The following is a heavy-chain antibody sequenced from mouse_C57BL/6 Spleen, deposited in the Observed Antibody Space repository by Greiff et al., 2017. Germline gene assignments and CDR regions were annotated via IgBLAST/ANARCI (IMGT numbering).Heavy chain of an antibody. V-gene: IGHV5-9*01. J-gene: IGHJ2*01. CDR1: GFTFSSYT. Sequence: EVMLVESGGGLVKPGGSLKLSCAASGFTFSSYTMSWVRQTPEKRLEWVATISGGGGNTYYPDSVKGRFTISRDNAKNTLYLQMSSLRSEDTALYYCARQDYGNLYYFDYWGQGTTLTVSS. CDR2: ISGGGGNT. D-gene: IGHD2-1*01. CDR3: ARQDYGNLYYFDY.